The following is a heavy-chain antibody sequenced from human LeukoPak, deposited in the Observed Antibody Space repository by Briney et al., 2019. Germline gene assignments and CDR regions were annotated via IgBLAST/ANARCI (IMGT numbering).Heavy chain of an antibody. CDR2: MNSEGDTT. Sequence: GGSLSLSCAPSGFIFSSYWMHWVRQVRGKGRVWVSRMNSEGDTTQYADAVRGRFIISRDNDKNTLYMQMNSLSAEDTAVYYCARERARFLELVDYWGQRTLVSVSS. V-gene: IGHV3-74*01. CDR3: ARERARFLELVDY. D-gene: IGHD3-3*01. J-gene: IGHJ4*02. CDR1: GFIFSSYW.